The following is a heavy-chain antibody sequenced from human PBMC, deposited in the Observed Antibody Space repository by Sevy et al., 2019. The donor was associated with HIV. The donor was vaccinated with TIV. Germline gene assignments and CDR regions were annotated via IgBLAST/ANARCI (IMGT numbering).Heavy chain of an antibody. CDR2: IKQDGSGK. CDR1: SGFTFSSYW. J-gene: IGHJ3*01. V-gene: IGHV3-7*03. D-gene: IGHD3-22*01. CDR3: ARGTYYYDSTGYYHDVFDV. Sequence: GGSLRLSCAASSGFTFSSYWMSWVRQAPGKGLEWVANIKQDGSGKHHVDSVRGRFTISRDNAKNSLYLQMNRLRVEDTAVYYCARGTYYYDSTGYYHDVFDVWGPGTMVTVSS.